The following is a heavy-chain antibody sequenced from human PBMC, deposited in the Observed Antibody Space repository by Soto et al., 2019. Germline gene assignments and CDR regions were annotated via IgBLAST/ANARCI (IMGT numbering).Heavy chain of an antibody. J-gene: IGHJ6*02. Sequence: ASVKVSCKASGYTFTSYYMHWVRQAPGQGLEWMGIINPSGGSTSYAQKFQGRVTMTRDTSTSTVYMELSSLRSEDTAVYYCARVRKTIVVVTATLGDYYGMDVWGQGTTVTVSS. CDR3: ARVRKTIVVVTATLGDYYGMDV. V-gene: IGHV1-46*01. CDR2: INPSGGST. CDR1: GYTFTSYY. D-gene: IGHD2-21*02.